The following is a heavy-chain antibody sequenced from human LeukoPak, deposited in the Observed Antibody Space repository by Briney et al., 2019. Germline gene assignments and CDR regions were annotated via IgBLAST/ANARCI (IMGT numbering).Heavy chain of an antibody. Sequence: GGSLRLSCAASGFTFSSYSMNWVRQAPGKGLEWVSSISSSSSYIYYADSVKGRFTISRDNAKSSLYLQMNSLRAEDTAVYYCAREVLGVTTINWFDHWGQGTLVTVSS. V-gene: IGHV3-21*01. J-gene: IGHJ5*02. CDR1: GFTFSSYS. D-gene: IGHD4-11*01. CDR2: ISSSSSYI. CDR3: AREVLGVTTINWFDH.